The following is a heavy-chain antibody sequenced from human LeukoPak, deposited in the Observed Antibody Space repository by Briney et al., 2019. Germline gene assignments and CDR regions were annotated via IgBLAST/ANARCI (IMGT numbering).Heavy chain of an antibody. J-gene: IGHJ6*02. CDR1: GYSFTSYW. V-gene: IGHV5-10-1*01. CDR3: ARADYGGNSFYYYYGMDV. D-gene: IGHD4-23*01. CDR2: IDPSDSYT. Sequence: GESLQISCKGSGYSFTSYWISWVRQMPGKGLEWMGRIDPSDSYTNYSPSFQGHVTISADKSISTAYLQWSSLKASDTAMYYCARADYGGNSFYYYYGMDVWGQGTTVTVSS.